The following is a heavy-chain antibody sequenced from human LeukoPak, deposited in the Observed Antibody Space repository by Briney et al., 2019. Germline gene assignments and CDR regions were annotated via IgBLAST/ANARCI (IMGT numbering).Heavy chain of an antibody. D-gene: IGHD2-15*01. CDR2: ISSSGSTI. J-gene: IGHJ4*02. Sequence: GGSLRLSCAASGFTVSDNYMIWVRQTPGRGLEWVSYISSSGSTIYYADSVKGRFTISRDNAKNSLYLQMNSLRAEDTAVYYCASEGYCSGGSCYPFDYWGQGTLVTVSS. V-gene: IGHV3-11*04. CDR1: GFTVSDNY. CDR3: ASEGYCSGGSCYPFDY.